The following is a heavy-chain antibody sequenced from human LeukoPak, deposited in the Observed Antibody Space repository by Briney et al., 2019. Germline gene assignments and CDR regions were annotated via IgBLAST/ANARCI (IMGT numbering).Heavy chain of an antibody. Sequence: GGSLRLSCAASGFTFSSYGMHWVRQAPGKGLEWVAFIRYDGSNKYYADSVKGRFTISRDNSKNTLYLQMNSLRAEDTAVYYCATGIAAAGTFDYRGQGTLVTVSS. CDR2: IRYDGSNK. D-gene: IGHD6-13*01. J-gene: IGHJ4*02. CDR3: ATGIAAAGTFDY. CDR1: GFTFSSYG. V-gene: IGHV3-30*02.